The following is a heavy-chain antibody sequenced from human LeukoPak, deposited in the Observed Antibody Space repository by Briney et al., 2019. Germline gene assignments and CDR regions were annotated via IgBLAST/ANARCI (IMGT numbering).Heavy chain of an antibody. J-gene: IGHJ4*02. D-gene: IGHD6-13*01. CDR1: GFTFSSYA. CDR2: ISYDGSNK. CDR3: ARGGSPESIAAAAGVPYYFDY. V-gene: IGHV3-30-3*01. Sequence: GGSLRLSCAASGFTFSSYAMHWVRQAPGKGLEWVAVISYDGSNKYYADSVKGRFTISRDNSKNTLYLQMNSLRAEDTAVYYCARGGSPESIAAAAGVPYYFDYWGQGTLVTVSS.